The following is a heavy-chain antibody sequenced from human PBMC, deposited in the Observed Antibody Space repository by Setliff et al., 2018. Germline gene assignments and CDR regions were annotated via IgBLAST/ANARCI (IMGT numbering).Heavy chain of an antibody. D-gene: IGHD2-2*01. CDR2: ICAYNGNT. Sequence: ASVKVSCKASGYTFTSYGISWVRQAPGQGLEWMGWICAYNGNTNYAQKLQGRVTMTTDTSTSTAYMELRSLRSDDTAVYYCARDPSLYCSSTSCSPHWFDPWGQGTLVTVSS. CDR1: GYTFTSYG. V-gene: IGHV1-18*01. CDR3: ARDPSLYCSSTSCSPHWFDP. J-gene: IGHJ5*02.